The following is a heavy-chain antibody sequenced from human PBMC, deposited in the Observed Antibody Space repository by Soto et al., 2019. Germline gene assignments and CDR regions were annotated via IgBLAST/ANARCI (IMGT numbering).Heavy chain of an antibody. Sequence: GGSLRLSCAASGFTFSSYAMSWVRQAPGKGLEWVSAISGSGGSTYYADSVKGRFTISRDNSKNTLYLQMNSLRAEDTAVYYCAKDKILAGSGSYSTFDYWGQGTLVTVSS. V-gene: IGHV3-23*01. CDR2: ISGSGGST. J-gene: IGHJ4*02. CDR1: GFTFSSYA. CDR3: AKDKILAGSGSYSTFDY. D-gene: IGHD1-26*01.